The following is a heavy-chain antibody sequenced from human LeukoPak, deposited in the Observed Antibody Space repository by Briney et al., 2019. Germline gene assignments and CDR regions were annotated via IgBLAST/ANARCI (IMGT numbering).Heavy chain of an antibody. V-gene: IGHV3-23*01. CDR1: GFTFSSYA. D-gene: IGHD3-10*01. CDR2: ISGSGGST. CDR3: AKSRALYYGSGRTTGPSDY. Sequence: GGSLRLSCAASGFTFSSYAMSWVRQAPGKGLEWVSAISGSGGSTYYADSVKGRFTISRDNSKNTLYLQMNSPRAEDTAVYYCAKSRALYYGSGRTTGPSDYWGQGTLVTVSS. J-gene: IGHJ4*02.